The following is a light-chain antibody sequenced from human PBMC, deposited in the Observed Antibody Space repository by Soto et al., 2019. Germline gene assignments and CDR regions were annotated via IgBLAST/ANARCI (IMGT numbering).Light chain of an antibody. CDR3: QQYNNWPLT. CDR2: DAS. V-gene: IGKV3-15*01. J-gene: IGKJ5*01. CDR1: QSIRSN. Sequence: EIVMTQSPATLSVSPGERVTLSCRASQSIRSNLAWYQQKPGQAPRLLIYDASARATGIPVRFSGSGSGTEFTLTISSLQSEDFAVYYCQQYNNWPLTFGQGTRLEIK.